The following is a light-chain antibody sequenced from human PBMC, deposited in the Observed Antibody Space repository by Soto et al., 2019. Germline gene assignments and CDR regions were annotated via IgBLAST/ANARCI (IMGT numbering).Light chain of an antibody. J-gene: IGKJ1*01. Sequence: DIQMTQSPTTLSASVGDRVTITCRASQDIGHSLGWFQLKPGKAPKSLIYAAATLQDGVPSRFSSSGSGTDFTLTISSLQPEDFATYYCQQYNGYPRTFGQGTKVEIK. CDR2: AAA. CDR1: QDIGHS. CDR3: QQYNGYPRT. V-gene: IGKV1-16*01.